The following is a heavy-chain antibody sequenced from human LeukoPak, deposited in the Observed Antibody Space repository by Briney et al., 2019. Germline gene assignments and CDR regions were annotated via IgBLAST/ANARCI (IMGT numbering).Heavy chain of an antibody. CDR1: GYTLTSYY. CDR3: ARGRWLRDLDY. V-gene: IGHV1-46*01. D-gene: IGHD5-24*01. Sequence: ASVKVSCKASGYTLTSYYMHWVRQAPGQGLEWMGIINPTGGSTSYAQKFQDRVTMTRDTSTSTVYMELSSLRSEDTAVYYCARGRWLRDLDYWGQGTLVTVSS. CDR2: INPTGGST. J-gene: IGHJ4*02.